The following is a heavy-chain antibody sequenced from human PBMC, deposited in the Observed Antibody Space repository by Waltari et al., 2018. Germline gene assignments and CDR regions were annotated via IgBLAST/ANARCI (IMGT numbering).Heavy chain of an antibody. CDR1: GFTFSSYG. D-gene: IGHD6-13*01. CDR3: ARDAAGNAFDI. V-gene: IGHV3-33*01. Sequence: QVQLVESGGGVVQPGRSLRLSCAESGFTFSSYGMHWVRQAPGKGLEWVAVIWYDGSNKYYADSVKGRFTISRDNSKNTLYLQMNSLRAEDTAVYYCARDAAGNAFDIWGQGTMVTVSS. J-gene: IGHJ3*02. CDR2: IWYDGSNK.